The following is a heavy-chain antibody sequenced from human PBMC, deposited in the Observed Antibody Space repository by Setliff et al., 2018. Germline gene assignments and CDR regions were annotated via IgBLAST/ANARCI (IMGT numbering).Heavy chain of an antibody. D-gene: IGHD2-15*01. CDR2: SIPMYRTT. V-gene: IGHV1-69*05. Sequence: GASVKVSCKASGGTFSRYAISWVRQAPGQGLEWMGGSIPMYRTTKYAQKFQDRVTITTDESTSTAYMELNSLTSEDTAVYYCARSPALLGIVYLDPWGQGTRVTVSS. J-gene: IGHJ5*02. CDR3: ARSPALLGIVYLDP. CDR1: GGTFSRYA.